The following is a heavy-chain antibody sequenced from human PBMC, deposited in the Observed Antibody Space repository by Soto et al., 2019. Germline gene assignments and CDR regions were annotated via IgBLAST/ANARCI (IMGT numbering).Heavy chain of an antibody. CDR3: ARSTGRY. Sequence: QVQLQGSGPGLVKPSQTLSLTCTVSGGSISSGDYYWSWIRQTPGKGLEWIGYIYYSGSTYYNPSLTSRLTISIDTSKNQSSLKLRSVTAADTAVYYCARSTGRYWGQGTLVTVSS. CDR2: IYYSGST. J-gene: IGHJ4*02. CDR1: GGSISSGDYY. D-gene: IGHD2-21*01. V-gene: IGHV4-30-4*01.